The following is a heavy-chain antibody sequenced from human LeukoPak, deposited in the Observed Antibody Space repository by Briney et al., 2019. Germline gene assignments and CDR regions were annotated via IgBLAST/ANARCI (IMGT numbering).Heavy chain of an antibody. D-gene: IGHD5-12*01. Sequence: DSVKLSCTASRYTFTSYGISWVRQAPGHGLECMGWISAYNGNTNYAQKLQGRVTMTTDTSTSTAYMELRSLRSDDTAVYYCAREPQGLAPFDIWGQGTMVTVSS. J-gene: IGHJ3*02. CDR1: RYTFTSYG. V-gene: IGHV1-18*04. CDR2: ISAYNGNT. CDR3: AREPQGLAPFDI.